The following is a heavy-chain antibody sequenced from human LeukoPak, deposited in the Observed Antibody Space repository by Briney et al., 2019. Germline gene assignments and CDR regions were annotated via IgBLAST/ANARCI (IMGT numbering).Heavy chain of an antibody. CDR2: FYPGDSDT. V-gene: IGHV5-51*01. J-gene: IGHJ4*02. Sequence: GESLKISCKGSGYSFTSYWIGWVRQMPGKGLEWMGIFYPGDSDTRYSPSFQGQVTISADKSISTAYLQWSSLKASDTAMYYCASRSVYGKGPPPSFDYWGQGTLVTVSS. CDR1: GYSFTSYW. D-gene: IGHD4-17*01. CDR3: ASRSVYGKGPPPSFDY.